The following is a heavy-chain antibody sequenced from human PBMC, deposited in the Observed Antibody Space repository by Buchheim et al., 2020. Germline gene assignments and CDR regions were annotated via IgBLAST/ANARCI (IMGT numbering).Heavy chain of an antibody. J-gene: IGHJ4*02. CDR1: GFTFKNAW. D-gene: IGHD3-22*01. CDR2: IKSKVDGETS. V-gene: IGHV3-15*01. CDR3: ATDPDSSSYYSFDY. Sequence: EVKLVDSGGGLVKPGGSLKISCAVSGFTFKNAWMSWVRQAPGKGLEWVGRIKSKVDGETSDYAAPVQGRFSISRDDSKNVLTLQMDSLKTEDTAVYYCATDPDSSSYYSFDYWGQG.